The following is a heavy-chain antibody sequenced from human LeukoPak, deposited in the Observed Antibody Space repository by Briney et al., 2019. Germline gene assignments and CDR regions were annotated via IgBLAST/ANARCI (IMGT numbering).Heavy chain of an antibody. CDR2: ISSSSSTI. V-gene: IGHV3-48*04. D-gene: IGHD3-10*01. CDR3: ARVLYGSGRDDDY. CDR1: GFIFSNYG. J-gene: IGHJ4*02. Sequence: PGGSLRLSCAASGFIFSNYGMNWVRQAPGKGLEWVSYISSSSSTIYYADSVKGRFTISRDNAKNSLYLQMNSLRAEDTAVYYCARVLYGSGRDDDYWGQGTLVTVSS.